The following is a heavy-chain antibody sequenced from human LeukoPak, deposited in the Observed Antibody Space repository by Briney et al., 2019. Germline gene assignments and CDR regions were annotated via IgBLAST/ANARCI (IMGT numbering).Heavy chain of an antibody. V-gene: IGHV5-51*01. J-gene: IGHJ4*02. Sequence: GESLKISCKASGYSFTNYWIAWGRQMPGKGLEWMGSIYPGDSDTRYRPSFQGQVTISADKYISTAYLQWSSLKASDTAMYYCARLGLVAYDSSGYYYFDYWGQGALVPVSS. D-gene: IGHD3-22*01. CDR1: GYSFTNYW. CDR3: ARLGLVAYDSSGYYYFDY. CDR2: IYPGDSDT.